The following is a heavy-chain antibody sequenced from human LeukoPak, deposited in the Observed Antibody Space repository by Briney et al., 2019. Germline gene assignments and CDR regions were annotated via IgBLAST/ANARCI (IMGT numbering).Heavy chain of an antibody. CDR1: GFTFSSYE. Sequence: GGSLRLSRAASGFTFSSYEMNWVRPAPGKGLEWVSYISSSGSTIYYADSVKGRFTISRDNAKNSLYLQMNSLRAEDTAVYYCASAPIEWLLLPDYWGQGTLVTVSS. V-gene: IGHV3-48*03. CDR3: ASAPIEWLLLPDY. CDR2: ISSSGSTI. J-gene: IGHJ4*02. D-gene: IGHD3-22*01.